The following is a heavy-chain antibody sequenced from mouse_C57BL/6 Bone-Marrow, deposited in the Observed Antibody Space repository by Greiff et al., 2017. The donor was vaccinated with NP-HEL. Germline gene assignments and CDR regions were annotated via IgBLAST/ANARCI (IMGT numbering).Heavy chain of an antibody. CDR3: ARLVYDLAWYFDV. Sequence: EVQRVESGPGLAKPSQTLSLTCSVTGYSITSDYWNWIRKFPGNKLEYMGYISYSGSTYYNPSLKSRISITRDTSKNQYYLQLNSVTTEDTATYYCARLVYDLAWYFDVWGTGTTVTVSS. V-gene: IGHV3-8*01. CDR1: GYSITSDY. CDR2: ISYSGST. J-gene: IGHJ1*03. D-gene: IGHD2-4*01.